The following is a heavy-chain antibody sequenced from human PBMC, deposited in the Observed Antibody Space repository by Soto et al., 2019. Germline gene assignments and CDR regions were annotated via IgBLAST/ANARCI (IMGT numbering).Heavy chain of an antibody. D-gene: IGHD3-22*01. Sequence: PVGSLRLSCEVSGFNFSDYGMAWVRQAPGKGLEWVSGIGGSGTITYYADSVKGRFTISRDNAKNTVFLQMNRLRAEDTAVYYCARGLNYYDSSSPSSWFDSWGQGTLVTVSS. CDR3: ARGLNYYDSSSPSSWFDS. J-gene: IGHJ5*01. CDR1: GFNFSDYG. V-gene: IGHV3-23*01. CDR2: IGGSGTIT.